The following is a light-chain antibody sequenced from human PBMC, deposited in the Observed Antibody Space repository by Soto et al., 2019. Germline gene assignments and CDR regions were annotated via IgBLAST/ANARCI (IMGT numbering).Light chain of an antibody. CDR2: GAS. CDR1: QSVSCNY. Sequence: EIVLTQSPGTLSLSPGERATLSCRASQSVSCNYLAWYQHKPGQAPRLLIYGASSRATGIPDRFGGSGSGTDFTLTISRLEPEDFAVYYCQQYGSSPLTFGGGTKVQIK. V-gene: IGKV3-20*01. CDR3: QQYGSSPLT. J-gene: IGKJ4*01.